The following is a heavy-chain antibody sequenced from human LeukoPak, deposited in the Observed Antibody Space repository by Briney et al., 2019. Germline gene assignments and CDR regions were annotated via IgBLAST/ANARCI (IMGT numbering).Heavy chain of an antibody. CDR1: GYTFTGYY. Sequence: ASVKVSCKASGYTFTGYYMHWVRQAPGQGLEWMGWINPNSGGTNYAQKFQGRVTMTRDTSISTAYMELSRLGSDDTAVYYCARDVWFGELSEGLDYWGQGTLVTVSS. CDR3: ARDVWFGELSEGLDY. V-gene: IGHV1-2*02. D-gene: IGHD3-10*01. CDR2: INPNSGGT. J-gene: IGHJ4*02.